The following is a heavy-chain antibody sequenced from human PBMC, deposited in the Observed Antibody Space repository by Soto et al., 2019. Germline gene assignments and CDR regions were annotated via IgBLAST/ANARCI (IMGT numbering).Heavy chain of an antibody. J-gene: IGHJ3*01. Sequence: QVQLQESGPGLVKPSETLSLTCTVSGGSMKNYYWTWLRQPPGKGLEWIGCVYYTGSTTDYNPSLKSRVTVSVDTSKNQFSLELRSVTAADTAVYYCARAAIIAATIDAFDLWGQGTLVPIS. V-gene: IGHV4-59*01. D-gene: IGHD6-13*01. CDR3: ARAAIIAATIDAFDL. CDR2: VYYTGST. CDR1: GGSMKNYY.